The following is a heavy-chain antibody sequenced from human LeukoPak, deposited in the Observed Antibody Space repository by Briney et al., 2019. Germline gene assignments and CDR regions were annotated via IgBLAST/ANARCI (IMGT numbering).Heavy chain of an antibody. CDR1: GYTFTSYG. Sequence: ASVKVSCKASGYTFTSYGISWVRQAPGQGLEWMGWISGYNGNTNSARNLQDRVAMTTDTSTSTAYMELWSLRSEDTAVYYCARVTSPSSGTEPPGYYYGMDVWGQGTTVTVSS. J-gene: IGHJ6*02. D-gene: IGHD1-26*01. CDR2: ISGYNGNT. CDR3: ARVTSPSSGTEPPGYYYGMDV. V-gene: IGHV1-18*01.